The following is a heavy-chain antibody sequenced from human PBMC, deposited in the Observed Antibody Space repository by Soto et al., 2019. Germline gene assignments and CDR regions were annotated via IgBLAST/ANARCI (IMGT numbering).Heavy chain of an antibody. D-gene: IGHD3-10*01. J-gene: IGHJ6*02. Sequence: SANLSLTCHVSGGSISSGDYYWSWISQHPGKGLEWIGYIYYSGSTYYNPSLKSRVTISVDTSKNQFSLKLSSVTAADTAVYYCAGSRITMVRGVIMSGMDVWGQGTTVTVSS. CDR2: IYYSGST. CDR1: GGSISSGDYY. CDR3: AGSRITMVRGVIMSGMDV. V-gene: IGHV4-31*03.